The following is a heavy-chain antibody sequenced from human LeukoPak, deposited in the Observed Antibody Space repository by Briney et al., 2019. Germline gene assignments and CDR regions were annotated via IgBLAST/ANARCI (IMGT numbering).Heavy chain of an antibody. J-gene: IGHJ4*02. CDR1: GFTFGKYW. Sequence: TGGSLRLSCVASGFTFGKYWMSWVRQAPGKGLEWVANIKQDGSEIYYVASVKGRFTISRDNTKNSLYLQMNSLRAEDTAVYYCARRYFDSWGQGTLVTVSS. V-gene: IGHV3-7*01. CDR2: IKQDGSEI. CDR3: ARRYFDS.